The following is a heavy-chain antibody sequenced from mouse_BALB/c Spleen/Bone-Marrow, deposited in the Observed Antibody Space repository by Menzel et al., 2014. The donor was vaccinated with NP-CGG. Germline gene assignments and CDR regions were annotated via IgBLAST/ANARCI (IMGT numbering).Heavy chain of an antibody. CDR3: ARAGGLRSSWFAY. CDR1: GYTFTSYW. J-gene: IGHJ3*01. V-gene: IGHV1-7*01. CDR2: INPSTGYT. Sequence: QVQLQQSGAELAKPGASVKMSCKASGYTFTSYWMHWVKQRPGQGLEWIGYINPSTGYTEYNQKFKDKATLTADKSSGTAYMQLSSQTSEDSAVYYCARAGGLRSSWFAYWGQGTLVTVSA. D-gene: IGHD1-1*01.